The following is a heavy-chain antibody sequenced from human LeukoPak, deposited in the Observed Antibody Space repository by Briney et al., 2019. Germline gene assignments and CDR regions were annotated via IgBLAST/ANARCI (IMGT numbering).Heavy chain of an antibody. D-gene: IGHD3-9*01. V-gene: IGHV4-34*01. Sequence: PSETLSLTCAVYGGSFSDYYWSWIRQPPGKGLEWIGEINHSGSTNYNPSLKSRVTISVDTSKNQFFLKLNSVTAADTAVYYCARHYDILTGYYSDWFDPWGQGTLVTVSS. CDR2: INHSGST. J-gene: IGHJ5*02. CDR1: GGSFSDYY. CDR3: ARHYDILTGYYSDWFDP.